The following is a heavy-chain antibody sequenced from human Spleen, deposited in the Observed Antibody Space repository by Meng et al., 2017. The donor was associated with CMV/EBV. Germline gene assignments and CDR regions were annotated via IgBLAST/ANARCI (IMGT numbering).Heavy chain of an antibody. CDR2: IYYSGST. Sequence: SETLSLTCAVYGGSFSGYYWGWIRQPPGKGLEWIGSIYYSGSTYYNPSLKSRVTISVDTSKNQFSLKLSSVTAADTAVYYCARARKGTGYYYDSSGYPSFIDYWGQGTLVTVSS. J-gene: IGHJ4*02. CDR3: ARARKGTGYYYDSSGYPSFIDY. D-gene: IGHD3-22*01. V-gene: IGHV4-34*01. CDR1: GGSFSGYY.